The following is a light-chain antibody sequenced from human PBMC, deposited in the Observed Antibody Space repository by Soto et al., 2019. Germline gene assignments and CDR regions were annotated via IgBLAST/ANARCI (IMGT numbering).Light chain of an antibody. CDR3: QHYNSYSEA. CDR1: QGISSY. J-gene: IGKJ1*01. Sequence: DIQMTQSPSTLSASVWDRVTIPCRASQGISSYLAWYQQKPGKAPKLLIYKASTLKSGVPSRFSGSGSGTEFTLTISSLQPDDFATYYCQHYNSYSEAFGQGTKVDIK. CDR2: KAS. V-gene: IGKV1-5*03.